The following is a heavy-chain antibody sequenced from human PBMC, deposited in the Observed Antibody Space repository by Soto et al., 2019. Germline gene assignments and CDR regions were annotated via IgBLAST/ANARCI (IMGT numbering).Heavy chain of an antibody. V-gene: IGHV4-39*01. Sequence: SETLSLTCTVSGDSISSSNSHWGWTRQPPGKGLEYIGSVYYGGAIFYSGNIYYNPSLKSRVTISVDTSKNQFSVRLSSVTAADTGVYYCVRYDRINMKPYSPEGFHIWGQGTMVTVSS. CDR3: VRYDRINMKPYSPEGFHI. J-gene: IGHJ3*02. D-gene: IGHD3-3*02. CDR2: VYYGGAIFYSGNI. CDR1: GDSISSSNSH.